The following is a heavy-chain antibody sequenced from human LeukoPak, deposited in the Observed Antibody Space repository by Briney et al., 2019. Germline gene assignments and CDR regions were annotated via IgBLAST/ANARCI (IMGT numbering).Heavy chain of an antibody. V-gene: IGHV4-59*12. D-gene: IGHD6-19*01. CDR2: IYYSGST. Sequence: PSETLSLTCTVSGGSISSYYWSWIRQPPGKGLEWIGYIYYSGSTNYNPSLKSRVTISVDTSKNQFSLKLSSVTAADTAVYYCARLPGAGTFSSDYWGQGTLVTVSS. CDR1: GGSISSYY. J-gene: IGHJ4*02. CDR3: ARLPGAGTFSSDY.